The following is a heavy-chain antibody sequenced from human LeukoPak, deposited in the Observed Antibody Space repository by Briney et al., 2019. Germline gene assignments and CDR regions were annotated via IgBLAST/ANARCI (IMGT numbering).Heavy chain of an antibody. Sequence: ASVKVSCKASGYTFTSNYIHWVRQAPGQGLEWMGMIYPRDGSTSYAQKFQGRVTITADESTSTAYMELSSLRSEDTAVYYCARDLPGDPLPYYGMDVWGQGTTVTVSS. CDR1: GYTFTSNY. CDR3: ARDLPGDPLPYYGMDV. J-gene: IGHJ6*02. V-gene: IGHV1-46*01. D-gene: IGHD4-17*01. CDR2: IYPRDGST.